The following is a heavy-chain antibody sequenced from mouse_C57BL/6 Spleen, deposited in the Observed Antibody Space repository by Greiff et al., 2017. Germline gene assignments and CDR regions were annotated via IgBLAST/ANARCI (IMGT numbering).Heavy chain of an antibody. V-gene: IGHV5-4*03. CDR3: ARVLYGAMDY. CDR1: GFPFSSYD. CDR2: ISDGGSYT. D-gene: IGHD1-1*01. Sequence: EVKLVESGGGLVKPGGSLKLSCAASGFPFSSYDMSWVSQTPEKRLEWVATISDGGSYTCYPDNVKGRFTISRDNSKNNLYLQMSHLTSEDTAMFYCARVLYGAMDYWGQGTSVTVSS. J-gene: IGHJ4*01.